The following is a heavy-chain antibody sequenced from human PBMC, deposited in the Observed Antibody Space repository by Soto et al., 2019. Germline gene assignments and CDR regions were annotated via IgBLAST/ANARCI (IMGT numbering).Heavy chain of an antibody. J-gene: IGHJ3*02. CDR2: LIHGGST. Sequence: SETLYLTCAIYGASLGGFHWTWLRQAPGKGLEWIGELIHGGSTNYNPSLKGRVSFSLDTSKNQFSLHLMSVTAADMAVYYCARSPLGYDYVRQTWREVGDSFDIWGRGTLVTVSS. D-gene: IGHD3-16*01. V-gene: IGHV4-34*12. CDR3: ARSPLGYDYVRQTWREVGDSFDI. CDR1: GASLGGFH.